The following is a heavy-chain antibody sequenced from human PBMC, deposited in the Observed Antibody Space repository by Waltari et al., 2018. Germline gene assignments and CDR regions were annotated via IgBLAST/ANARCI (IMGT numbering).Heavy chain of an antibody. V-gene: IGHV3-74*01. J-gene: IGHJ4*02. CDR2: INVDGSRT. D-gene: IGHD4-4*01. Sequence: EVQLVESGGDLVQPGGSLRLSCAASGFTFSNYWMHWVRPAPGKGLAWVSCINVDGSRTGYANAGVGRFTISRENAKNTGDREMSGLTDDDTAVYYCTRGEINYSRFDYWGQGSLVTVSS. CDR3: TRGEINYSRFDY. CDR1: GFTFSNYW.